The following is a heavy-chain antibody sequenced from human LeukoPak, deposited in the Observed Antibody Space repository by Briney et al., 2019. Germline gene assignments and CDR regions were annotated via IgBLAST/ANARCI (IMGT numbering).Heavy chain of an antibody. CDR2: ISSSSNTI. J-gene: IGHJ4*02. V-gene: IGHV3-11*01. CDR1: GFTFSDYY. Sequence: GGSLRLSCTASGFTFSDYYMSWIRQAPGKGLEWVSYISSSSNTIYYADSVKGRFTISRDNAKNLVYLQMNSLRAEDTAVYYCARARASSGRYSFAYWGLGTLVTVSS. D-gene: IGHD6-19*01. CDR3: ARARASSGRYSFAY.